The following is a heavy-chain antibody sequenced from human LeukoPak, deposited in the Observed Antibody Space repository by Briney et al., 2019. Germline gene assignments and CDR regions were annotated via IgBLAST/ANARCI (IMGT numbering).Heavy chain of an antibody. CDR3: ARGPYYYDSSGYFDY. D-gene: IGHD3-22*01. CDR1: GFTFSSYS. Sequence: PGGSLRLSCAASGFTFSSYSMNWVRQAPGNGLEWVSYISSSSSTIYYADSVKGRFTISRDNAKNSLYLQMNSLRAEDTAVYYCARGPYYYDSSGYFDYWGQGTLVTVSS. J-gene: IGHJ4*02. V-gene: IGHV3-48*04. CDR2: ISSSSSTI.